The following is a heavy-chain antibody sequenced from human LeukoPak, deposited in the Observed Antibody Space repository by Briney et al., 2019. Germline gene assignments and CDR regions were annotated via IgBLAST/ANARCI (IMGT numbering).Heavy chain of an antibody. D-gene: IGHD2-15*01. CDR3: TRGIVYCSCGSCYFDY. CDR1: GFTFSGSA. CDR2: IRSKAHSYAT. V-gene: IGHV3-73*01. J-gene: IGHJ4*02. Sequence: GGSLRLSCAASGFTFSGSAMHWVRQASGKGLEWVGRIRSKAHSYATAYAASVKGRFTIARNDSKNTAYLQMNSLKTEDTAVYYCTRGIVYCSCGSCYFDYWGQGTLVTVSS.